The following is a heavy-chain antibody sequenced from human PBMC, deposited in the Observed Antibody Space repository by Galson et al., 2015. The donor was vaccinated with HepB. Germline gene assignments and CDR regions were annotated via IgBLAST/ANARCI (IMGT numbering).Heavy chain of an antibody. V-gene: IGHV3-7*01. J-gene: IGHJ6*03. Sequence: SLRLSCAASGFTFSTYWMSWVRQAPGKGLEWVANIKQDGSEKYYVDSVKGRFTISRDNAKNSLYLQMNSLRAEDTAVYYCAAHDSSGYYYYYYYMDVWGKGTTATVSS. CDR3: AAHDSSGYYYYYYYMDV. CDR2: IKQDGSEK. CDR1: GFTFSTYW. D-gene: IGHD3-22*01.